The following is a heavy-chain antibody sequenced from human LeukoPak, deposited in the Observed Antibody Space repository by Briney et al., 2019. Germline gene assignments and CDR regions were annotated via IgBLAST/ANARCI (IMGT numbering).Heavy chain of an antibody. CDR3: ARDIDSSSSDHY. V-gene: IGHV1-2*06. CDR2: INPNSGGT. CDR1: GYTFTGYY. D-gene: IGHD6-6*01. Sequence: ASVKVSCKASGYTFTGYYVHWVRQAPGQGLEWMGRINPNSGGTNYAQKFQGRVTMTRDTSISTAYMELSRLRSDDTAVYYCARDIDSSSSDHYWGQGTLVTVSS. J-gene: IGHJ4*02.